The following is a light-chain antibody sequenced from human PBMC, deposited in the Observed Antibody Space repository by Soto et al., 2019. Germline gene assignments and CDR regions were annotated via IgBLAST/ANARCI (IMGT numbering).Light chain of an antibody. CDR1: SSNIGSET. V-gene: IGLV1-44*01. CDR2: SNN. CDR3: AALDDSLKGWV. J-gene: IGLJ3*02. Sequence: QSVLTQPPSASGTPGQRVTISCSGSSSNIGSETVNWYQQVPGTAPKLLIYSNNQRPSGVPDRFSVSKSGTSASLATGALQSEDEAAYYCAALDDSLKGWVFGGGTKLTVL.